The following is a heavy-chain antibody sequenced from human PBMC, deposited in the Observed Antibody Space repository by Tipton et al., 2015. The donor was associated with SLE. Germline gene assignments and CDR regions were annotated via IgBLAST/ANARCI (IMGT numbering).Heavy chain of an antibody. Sequence: SLRLSCAASGFTFSRYDMHLVRQATGKGLQWVSYISSSSSYIYYADSVKGRFTIYRDNAKNSLYLQMNSLRAEDTAVYYCATLGDRGCWSQGTMVTVSS. CDR1: GFTFSRYD. J-gene: IGHJ3*01. D-gene: IGHD3-10*01. V-gene: IGHV3-21*01. CDR2: ISSSSSYI. CDR3: ATLGDRGC.